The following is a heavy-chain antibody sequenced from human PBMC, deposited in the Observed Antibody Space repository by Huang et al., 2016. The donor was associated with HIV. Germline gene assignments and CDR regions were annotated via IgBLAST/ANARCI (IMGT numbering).Heavy chain of an antibody. CDR3: ARNHDFWRGRMFAISYFDV. CDR2: LYYTGKR. D-gene: IGHD3-3*01. V-gene: IGHV4-39*01. CDR1: GGSINPGRYY. J-gene: IGHJ2*01. Sequence: QMRFQESGPGLVKPSGTLSLTCNVSGGSINPGRYYWGWIRQPPGKGLEWVGSLYYTGKRHDEPSLKGRLTMSADTSKNQFSLNLSAVTAADTAIYYCARNHDFWRGRMFAISYFDVWGRGTLVTVAS.